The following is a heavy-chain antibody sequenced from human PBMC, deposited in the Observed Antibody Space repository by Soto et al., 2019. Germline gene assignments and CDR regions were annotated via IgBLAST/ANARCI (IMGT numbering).Heavy chain of an antibody. CDR3: ARGGGRITIVRGLNWFDP. CDR2: INHSGST. Sequence: QVQLQQWGAGLLKPSETLSLTCAVYGGSFSGYYWSWIRQPPGKGLEWIGEINHSGSTNYNPSLQSRVTISVDTSKNQFSQKLSSVPAADTAVYYCARGGGRITIVRGLNWFDPLGQATLVTVSS. D-gene: IGHD3-10*01. CDR1: GGSFSGYY. J-gene: IGHJ5*02. V-gene: IGHV4-34*01.